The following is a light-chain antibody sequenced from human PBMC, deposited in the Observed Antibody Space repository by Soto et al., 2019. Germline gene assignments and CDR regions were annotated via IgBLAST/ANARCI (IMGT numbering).Light chain of an antibody. V-gene: IGLV2-8*01. CDR1: SSDVGGDNY. CDR3: SSYGGDNNVV. Sequence: QSALTQPPSASGSPGQSVTISCTGTSSDVGGDNYVSWYQQHPGAAPKLMIYEVVKRPSGVPDRFSGSKSGNTASLTVSGVQAEDESDYYCSSYGGDNNVVFGGGTKLTVL. J-gene: IGLJ2*01. CDR2: EVV.